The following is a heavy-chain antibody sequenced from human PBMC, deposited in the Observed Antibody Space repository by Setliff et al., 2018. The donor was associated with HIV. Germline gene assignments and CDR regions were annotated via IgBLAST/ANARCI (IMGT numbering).Heavy chain of an antibody. D-gene: IGHD6-19*01. CDR3: AKDLPGSGWDFDY. V-gene: IGHV3-23*01. CDR1: EFTFSSSA. CDR2: ITDSGYTT. Sequence: GESLKISCVASEFTFSSSAMNWVRQAPGKGLEWVSSITDSGYTTYYADSVEGRFTISRENSKNTLYLHMNSLRAEDTAIYYCAKDLPGSGWDFDYWGPGTLVTVSS. J-gene: IGHJ4*02.